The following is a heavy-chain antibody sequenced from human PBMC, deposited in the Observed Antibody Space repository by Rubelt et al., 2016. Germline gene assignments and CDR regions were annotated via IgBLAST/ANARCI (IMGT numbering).Heavy chain of an antibody. J-gene: IGHJ4*02. CDR3: ARHYSGNYPPTD. Sequence: GKGLEWIGNVYYSGSTSYNPSRKSRVTISVDTSKNKFSLRLSSVTAADTAVYFCARHYSGNYPPTDWGQGTLVTVSS. CDR2: VYYSGST. V-gene: IGHV4-39*07. D-gene: IGHD1-26*01.